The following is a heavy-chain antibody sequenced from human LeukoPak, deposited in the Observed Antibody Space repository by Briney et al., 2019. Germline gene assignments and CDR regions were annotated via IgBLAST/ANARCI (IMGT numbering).Heavy chain of an antibody. J-gene: IGHJ4*02. V-gene: IGHV3-23*01. D-gene: IGHD3-3*01. CDR1: GFTFSSYA. CDR2: ISGSGGST. Sequence: GGSLRLSCAASGFTFSSYAMSWVRQAPGKGLVWVSAISGSGGSTYYADSVKGRFTISRDNSKNTLYLQMNSLRAEDTAVYYCAKDLDFWSGPSDYWGQGTLVTVSS. CDR3: AKDLDFWSGPSDY.